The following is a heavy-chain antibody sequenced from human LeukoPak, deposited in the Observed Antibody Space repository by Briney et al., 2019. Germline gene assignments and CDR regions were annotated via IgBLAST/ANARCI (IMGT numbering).Heavy chain of an antibody. D-gene: IGHD4-17*01. CDR3: ARDFPDYGDSRGNFDY. V-gene: IGHV1-69*04. CDR1: GGTFISYA. J-gene: IGHJ4*02. CDR2: IIPILDIA. Sequence: AVNVSSTASGGTFISYAISWVRQAPGQGREWMGRIIPILDIANYAQKFQGRVTITADKSTSAAYMELSSLRSEDTAVYYCARDFPDYGDSRGNFDYWGQGTRVTVSS.